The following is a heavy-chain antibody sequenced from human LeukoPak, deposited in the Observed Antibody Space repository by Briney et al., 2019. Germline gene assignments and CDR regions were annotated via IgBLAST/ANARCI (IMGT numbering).Heavy chain of an antibody. CDR2: IGGSGDSA. D-gene: IGHD3-3*01. J-gene: IGHJ4*02. Sequence: GGSLRLSCAASGFTFSTYAMSWVRQAPGKGLYWVSAIGGSGDSAYYADSVKGRFTISRDNSKNTLYLQMNSLRAEDTAVYYCARRFLGLNYFDYWGQGTLVTVSS. CDR3: ARRFLGLNYFDY. CDR1: GFTFSTYA. V-gene: IGHV3-23*01.